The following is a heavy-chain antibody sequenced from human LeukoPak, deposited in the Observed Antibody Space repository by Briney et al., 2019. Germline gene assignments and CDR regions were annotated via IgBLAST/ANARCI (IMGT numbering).Heavy chain of an antibody. J-gene: IGHJ4*02. CDR3: DPSGSSSGWYYFDY. V-gene: IGHV3-7*03. CDR1: GFTFSSYW. Sequence: GGSLRLSCAASGFTFSSYWMNWVRQAPGKGLEWVAIIKEDGSQTYYVDSVKGRFTISRDNGKNSLCLQMNSLRAEDTAVYARDPSGSSSGWYYFDYWGQGALVSVSS. D-gene: IGHD6-19*01. CDR2: IKEDGSQT.